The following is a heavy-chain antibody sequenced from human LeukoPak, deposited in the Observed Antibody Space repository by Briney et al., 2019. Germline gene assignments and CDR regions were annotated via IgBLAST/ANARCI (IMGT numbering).Heavy chain of an antibody. CDR1: GYTFTGYY. Sequence: ASVKVSCKASGYTFTGYYMHWVRQAPGQGLEWMGWINPNSGGTNYAQKFQGRATMTRDTSISTAYMELSRLRSDDTAVYYCASFIAAAGTRFDPWGQGTLVTVSS. CDR2: INPNSGGT. V-gene: IGHV1-2*02. D-gene: IGHD6-13*01. CDR3: ASFIAAAGTRFDP. J-gene: IGHJ5*02.